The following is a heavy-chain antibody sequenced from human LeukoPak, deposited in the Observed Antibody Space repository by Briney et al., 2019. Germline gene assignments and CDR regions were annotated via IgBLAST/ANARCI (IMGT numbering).Heavy chain of an antibody. J-gene: IGHJ3*02. D-gene: IGHD5-18*01. CDR2: IYHSGST. Sequence: SETLSLTCTVSGYSISSGYYWGWIRQPPGQGLEWIGSIYHSGSTYYNPSLKSRVTISVDTSKNQFSLKLSSVTAADTAVYYCARGRGRGYGYAFDIWGQGTMVTVSS. V-gene: IGHV4-38-2*02. CDR1: GYSISSGYY. CDR3: ARGRGRGYGYAFDI.